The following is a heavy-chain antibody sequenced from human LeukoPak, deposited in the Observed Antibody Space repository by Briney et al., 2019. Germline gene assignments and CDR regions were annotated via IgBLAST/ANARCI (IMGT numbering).Heavy chain of an antibody. V-gene: IGHV3-23*01. D-gene: IGHD5-12*01. CDR1: GFTFTSYA. J-gene: IGHJ4*02. Sequence: QPGGSLRLSCAASGFTFTSYAMSWVRQAPGKGLEWVSVISGSGGSTYYADSVKGRFTISRDSSENTLYLQMTSLRAEDTGVYYCVKENSGSLTGTSDSWGQGTLVTGSS. CDR3: VKENSGSLTGTSDS. CDR2: ISGSGGST.